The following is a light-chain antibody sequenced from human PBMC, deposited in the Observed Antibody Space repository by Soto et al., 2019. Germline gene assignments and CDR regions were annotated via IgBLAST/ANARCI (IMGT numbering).Light chain of an antibody. CDR2: GAS. V-gene: IGKV3-15*01. CDR3: HQYDHWPQT. J-gene: IGKJ1*01. Sequence: VMTQSPATLSVSAGERATLSCGASQSVRSYLAWYQQKPGQAPRLLIHGASTRAPGIPARFSGSGSGTDFSLTISSLQSEDFAVYYCHQYDHWPQTFGQGTKVDNK. CDR1: QSVRSY.